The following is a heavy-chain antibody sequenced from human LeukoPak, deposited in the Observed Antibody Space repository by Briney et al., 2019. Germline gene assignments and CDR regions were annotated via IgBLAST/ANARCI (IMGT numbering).Heavy chain of an antibody. D-gene: IGHD2-15*01. Sequence: GGSLRLSCAASGFTFRSYAMSWVRQAPGKRLEWVSAISGSGGSTYYADSVKGRFTISRDNSKNTLYLQMNSLRAEDTAVYYCAKQGCSGGSCYFDYWGQGTLVTVSS. V-gene: IGHV3-23*01. CDR3: AKQGCSGGSCYFDY. J-gene: IGHJ4*02. CDR2: ISGSGGST. CDR1: GFTFRSYA.